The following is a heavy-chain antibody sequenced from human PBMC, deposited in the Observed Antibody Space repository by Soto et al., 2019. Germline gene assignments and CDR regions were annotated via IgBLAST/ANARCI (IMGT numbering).Heavy chain of an antibody. CDR2: INAGNGNT. D-gene: IGHD3-3*01. CDR1: GYPFTSYA. Sequence: ASVKVSSKASGYPFTSYAMHWVRQAPGQRLEWMGWINAGNGNTKYSQKFQGRVTITRDTSASTAYMELSSLRSEDTAVYYCASSQERFLEWLPLPLDVWGQGTTVTVSS. V-gene: IGHV1-3*01. CDR3: ASSQERFLEWLPLPLDV. J-gene: IGHJ6*02.